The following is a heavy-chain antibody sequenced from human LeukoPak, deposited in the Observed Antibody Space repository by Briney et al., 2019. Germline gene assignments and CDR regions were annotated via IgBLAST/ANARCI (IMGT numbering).Heavy chain of an antibody. CDR3: AEGSPPRRTYDSRGYDSYYSND. V-gene: IGHV1-18*01. D-gene: IGHD3-22*01. CDR1: VYTFTSYG. CDR2: ISAYNGNT. J-gene: IGHJ4*02. Sequence: GSVKVSCKASVYTFTSYGIRWVRQAPGQGLEWMGWISAYNGNTQYAQKLQGRVTMTTDTSTSTFDIDLRSLGCDDTAVYYCAEGSPPRRTYDSRGYDSYYSNDGSQGTLVTVSS.